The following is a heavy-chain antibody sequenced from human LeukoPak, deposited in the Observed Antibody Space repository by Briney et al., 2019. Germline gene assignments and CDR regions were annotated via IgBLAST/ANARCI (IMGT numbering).Heavy chain of an antibody. CDR2: IDHSGSI. Sequence: SETLSLTCAVYGGSFSGYYWSWIRQPPGKGLEWIGEIDHSGSINYNPSLKSRVTISVDTSKNQFSLRLSSVSAADTALYFCARRAGLHSLDYWDQGTLVTVSS. V-gene: IGHV4-34*01. J-gene: IGHJ4*02. CDR3: ARRAGLHSLDY. CDR1: GGSFSGYY. D-gene: IGHD5/OR15-5a*01.